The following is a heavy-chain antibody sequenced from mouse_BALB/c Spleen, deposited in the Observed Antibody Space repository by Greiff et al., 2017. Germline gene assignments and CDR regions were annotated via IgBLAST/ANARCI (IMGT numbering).Heavy chain of an antibody. CDR1: GFTFSSYG. Sequence: EVKLVESGGDLVKPGGSLKLSCAASGFTFSSYGMSWVRQTPDKRLEWVATISSGGSYTYYPDSVKGRFTISRDNAKNTLYLQMSSLKSEDTAMYYCARHGVITTVVGSFDVWGAGTTVTVSS. V-gene: IGHV5-6*01. J-gene: IGHJ1*01. CDR2: ISSGGSYT. CDR3: ARHGVITTVVGSFDV. D-gene: IGHD1-1*01.